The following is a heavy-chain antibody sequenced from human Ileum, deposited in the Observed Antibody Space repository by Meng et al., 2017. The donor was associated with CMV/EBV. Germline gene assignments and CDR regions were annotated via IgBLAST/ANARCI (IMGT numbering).Heavy chain of an antibody. V-gene: IGHV3-23*01. Sequence: GGSLRLSCAASGFTFSSYAMSWVRQAPGKGLEWVSAISGSGGSTYYADSVKGRFTISRDNSKNTLYLQMNSLRAEDTAVYYCARKYSSNWHLDAFDMWGQGTMVTVSS. D-gene: IGHD6-19*01. CDR3: ARKYSSNWHLDAFDM. CDR1: GFTFSSYA. J-gene: IGHJ3*02. CDR2: ISGSGGST.